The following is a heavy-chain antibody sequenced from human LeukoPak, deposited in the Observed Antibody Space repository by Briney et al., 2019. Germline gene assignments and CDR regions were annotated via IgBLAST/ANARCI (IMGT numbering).Heavy chain of an antibody. J-gene: IGHJ4*02. CDR2: MYYSGST. Sequence: SETLSLTCTVSGGSISSSSFYWGWIRQPPGKGLEWIGSMYYSGSTYYNPSLKSRVTISVDTSKNQFSLKLSSVTAADTAVYYCARDSLAVAGQFDYWGQGTLVTVSS. CDR3: ARDSLAVAGQFDY. CDR1: GGSISSSSFY. V-gene: IGHV4-39*01. D-gene: IGHD6-19*01.